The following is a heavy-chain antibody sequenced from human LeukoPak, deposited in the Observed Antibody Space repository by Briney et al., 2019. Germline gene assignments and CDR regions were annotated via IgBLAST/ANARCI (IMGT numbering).Heavy chain of an antibody. CDR2: ISSSSSYI. CDR1: GFTFSSYS. CDR3: AKAPSMIAPPDY. J-gene: IGHJ4*02. D-gene: IGHD3-22*01. Sequence: PGGSLRLSCAASGFTFSSYSMNWVRQAPGKGLEWVSSISSSSSYIYYADSVKGRFTISRDNAKNSLYLQMNSLRAEDTALYYCAKAPSMIAPPDYWGLGTLVTVSS. V-gene: IGHV3-21*04.